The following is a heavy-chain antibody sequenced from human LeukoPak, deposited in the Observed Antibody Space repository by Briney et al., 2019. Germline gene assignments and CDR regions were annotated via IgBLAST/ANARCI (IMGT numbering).Heavy chain of an antibody. CDR1: GFTFSSYG. Sequence: GGSLRLSCAASGFTFSSYGMSWVRQAPGKGLEWVSSLSGSGGSTYYADSVKGRFTISRDNAKNSLYLQMNSLRAEDTAVYYCARSRGYSYGKLDYWGQGTLVTVSS. CDR3: ARSRGYSYGKLDY. D-gene: IGHD5-18*01. J-gene: IGHJ4*02. CDR2: LSGSGGST. V-gene: IGHV3-23*01.